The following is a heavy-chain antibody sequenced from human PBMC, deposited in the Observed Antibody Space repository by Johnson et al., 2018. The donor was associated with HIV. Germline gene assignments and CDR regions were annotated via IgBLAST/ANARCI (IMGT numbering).Heavy chain of an antibody. J-gene: IGHJ3*02. CDR2: IKQDGSEK. V-gene: IGHV3-7*01. CDR1: GFTFSIYW. CDR3: AREALDAFDI. Sequence: VQLVESGGGLVQPGGSLRLSCAASGFTFSIYWMTWVRQAPRKELEWVANIKQDGSEKYYVDSVKGRFTISRDNAKNSLYLQMNSLRAEDTAVYYCAREALDAFDIWGQGTMVTVSS.